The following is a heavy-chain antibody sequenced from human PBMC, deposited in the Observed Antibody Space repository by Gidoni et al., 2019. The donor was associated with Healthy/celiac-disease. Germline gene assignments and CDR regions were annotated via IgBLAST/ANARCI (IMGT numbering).Heavy chain of an antibody. Sequence: EVQLVESGGGLVQPGGSLRLSCAASGFTFSSYSMNWFRQAPGKGLEWVSYISSSSSTIYYADSVKGRFTISRDNAKNSLYLQMNSLRDEDTAVYYCARDYYYDSSGYYLGYDYGMDVWGQGTTVTVSS. CDR1: GFTFSSYS. D-gene: IGHD3-22*01. CDR2: ISSSSSTI. CDR3: ARDYYYDSSGYYLGYDYGMDV. V-gene: IGHV3-48*02. J-gene: IGHJ6*02.